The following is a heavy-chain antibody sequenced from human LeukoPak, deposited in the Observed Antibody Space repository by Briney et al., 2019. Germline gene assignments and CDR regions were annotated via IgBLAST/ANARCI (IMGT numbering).Heavy chain of an antibody. V-gene: IGHV4-4*02. CDR3: ARGFRPSRVVGATTLYY. Sequence: SETLSLTCAVSGGSISSSNWWSWVRQPPGKGLEWIGEIYHSGSTNYNPSLKSRVTISVDKSKNQFSLKLSSVTAADTAVYYCARGFRPSRVVGATTLYYWGQGTLVTVSS. J-gene: IGHJ4*02. CDR1: GGSISSSNW. CDR2: IYHSGST. D-gene: IGHD1-26*01.